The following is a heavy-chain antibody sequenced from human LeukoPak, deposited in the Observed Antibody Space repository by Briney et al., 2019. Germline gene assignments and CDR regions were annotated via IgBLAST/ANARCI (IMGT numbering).Heavy chain of an antibody. CDR2: IYTSGST. J-gene: IGHJ5*02. V-gene: IGHV4-61*02. D-gene: IGHD3-10*01. CDR3: ARAMVRGAYNWFDP. Sequence: TSETLSLTCTVSGGSISSGSYYWSWIRQPAGKGLEWIGRIYTSGSTNYNPSLKSRVTISVYTSQTQFSLKLSSVTAADTAVYYCARAMVRGAYNWFDPWGQGTLVTVSS. CDR1: GGSISSGSYY.